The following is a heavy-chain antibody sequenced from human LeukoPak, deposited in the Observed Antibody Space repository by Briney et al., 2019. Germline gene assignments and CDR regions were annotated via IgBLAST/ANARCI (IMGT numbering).Heavy chain of an antibody. J-gene: IGHJ4*02. D-gene: IGHD3-10*01. CDR1: GGSISSYF. CDR3: ARVNYYGSGSYYKD. V-gene: IGHV4-59*01. Sequence: SETLSLTCTVSGGSISSYFWSWIRQPPGKGLEWIGYIYYSGSTNYNPSLKSRVTISVDTSKNQFSLKLSSVTAADTAVYYCARVNYYGSGSYYKDWGQGTLVTVSS. CDR2: IYYSGST.